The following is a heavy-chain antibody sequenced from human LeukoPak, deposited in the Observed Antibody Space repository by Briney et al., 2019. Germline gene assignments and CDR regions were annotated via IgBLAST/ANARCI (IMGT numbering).Heavy chain of an antibody. Sequence: GGSLRLSCAASGFTFDDYGLSWVRQVPGKGLEWVSYISSSGSTIYYADSVKGRFTMSRDNAKNSLYLQMNSLRVEDTAVYYCARGNWMVRGVILDSWGQGTLVTVSS. V-gene: IGHV3-48*03. CDR3: ARGNWMVRGVILDS. D-gene: IGHD3-10*01. CDR2: ISSSGSTI. J-gene: IGHJ4*02. CDR1: GFTFDDYG.